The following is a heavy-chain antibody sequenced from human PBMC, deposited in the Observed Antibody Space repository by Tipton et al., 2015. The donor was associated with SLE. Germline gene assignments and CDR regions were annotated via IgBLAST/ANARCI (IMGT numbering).Heavy chain of an antibody. Sequence: SLRLSCAASGFTFSDYYMSLIRQAPGKGLEWVSYISSSGSTLYYADSVKGRFTISRDNAKNSLYLQMNSLRAEDTAVYYCARDLGATTEDAFDIWGQGTMVTVSS. V-gene: IGHV3-11*04. D-gene: IGHD5-12*01. J-gene: IGHJ3*02. CDR1: GFTFSDYY. CDR2: ISSSGSTL. CDR3: ARDLGATTEDAFDI.